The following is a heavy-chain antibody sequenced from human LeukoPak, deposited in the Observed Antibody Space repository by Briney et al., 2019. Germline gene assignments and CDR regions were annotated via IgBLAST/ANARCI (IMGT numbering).Heavy chain of an antibody. D-gene: IGHD4-17*01. CDR2: IYYSGGT. Sequence: SETLSLTCTVSGGSISSYYWSWIRQPPGKGLEWIGYIYYSGGTNYNPSLKSRDTISVDTSKNQFSLKLSSVTAADTAVYYCARADYGDYPDAFDIWGQGTMVTVSS. CDR3: ARADYGDYPDAFDI. V-gene: IGHV4-59*08. CDR1: GGSISSYY. J-gene: IGHJ3*02.